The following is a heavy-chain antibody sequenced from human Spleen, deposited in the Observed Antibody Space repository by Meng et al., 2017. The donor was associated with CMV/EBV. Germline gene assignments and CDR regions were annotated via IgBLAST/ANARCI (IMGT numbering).Heavy chain of an antibody. CDR2: SRNKANRYTT. CDR1: GFIFSDHY. D-gene: IGHD1-1*01. J-gene: IGHJ4*02. V-gene: IGHV3-72*01. CDR3: VRGYNSFDS. Sequence: GGSLRLSCAASGFIFSDHYLDWVRQTPGKGLEWVGRSRNKANRYTTEYAASVKGRFTVSRDESKNSLYLQMNSLKTEDTAVYYCVRGYNSFDSWGQGTLVTVYS.